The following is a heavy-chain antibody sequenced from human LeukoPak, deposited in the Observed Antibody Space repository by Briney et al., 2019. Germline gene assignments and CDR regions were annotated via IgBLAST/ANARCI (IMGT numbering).Heavy chain of an antibody. CDR2: ISGSGGST. D-gene: IGHD3-10*01. V-gene: IGHV3-23*01. Sequence: PGGSLRLSCAASGFTFSTYGMSWVRQAPGRGLEWVSAISGSGGSTYYADSVKGRFTISRDNAKNSLYLQMNSLRAEDTAVYYCARVGGTPVLLWFGESMDYWGQGTLVTVSS. CDR3: ARVGGTPVLLWFGESMDY. CDR1: GFTFSTYG. J-gene: IGHJ4*02.